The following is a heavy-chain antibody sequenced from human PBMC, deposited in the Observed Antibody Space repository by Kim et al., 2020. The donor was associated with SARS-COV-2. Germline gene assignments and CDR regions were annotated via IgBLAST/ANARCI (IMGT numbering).Heavy chain of an antibody. J-gene: IGHJ6*02. CDR2: IKQDGSEK. V-gene: IGHV3-7*01. CDR3: ARDTTKTVTTGGTYHYYYYGLDV. CDR1: GFTFSSYW. D-gene: IGHD4-17*01. Sequence: GGSLRLSCAASGFTFSSYWMSWVRQAPGKGLEWVANIKQDGSEKYYVDSVKGRFTISRDNAKNSLYLQMNSLRAEDTAVYHCARDTTKTVTTGGTYHYYYYGLDVWGQGTTVTASS.